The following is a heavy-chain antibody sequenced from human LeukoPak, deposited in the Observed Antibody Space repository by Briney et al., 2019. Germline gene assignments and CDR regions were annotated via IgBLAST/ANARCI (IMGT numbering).Heavy chain of an antibody. V-gene: IGHV2-5*01. CDR1: GFSLSTSGVG. CDR2: IYWNDDK. Sequence: ESGPTLVKPTQTLTLTCTFSGFSLSTSGVGVGWIRQPPGKALEWLALIYWNDDKRYSPSLKRRLTITKDTSKNQVVLTMTNMDPVDTATYYCARTDYDFWSGYYPNWFDPWGQGTLVTVSS. D-gene: IGHD3-3*01. J-gene: IGHJ5*02. CDR3: ARTDYDFWSGYYPNWFDP.